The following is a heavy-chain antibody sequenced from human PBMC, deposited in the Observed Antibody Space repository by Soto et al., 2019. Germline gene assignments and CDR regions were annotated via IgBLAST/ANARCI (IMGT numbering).Heavy chain of an antibody. Sequence: QVQLVESGGGVVQPGRSLRLSCAASGFTFRNFGMHWVRQAPGKGLEWVAVISYDGTNKYYADSVKGRFTISRDNSKKTLYLQINSLRAEDTAVYYCAKAVPPFVVVTASDYWGQGTLVTVSS. V-gene: IGHV3-30*18. D-gene: IGHD2-21*02. J-gene: IGHJ4*02. CDR1: GFTFRNFG. CDR3: AKAVPPFVVVTASDY. CDR2: ISYDGTNK.